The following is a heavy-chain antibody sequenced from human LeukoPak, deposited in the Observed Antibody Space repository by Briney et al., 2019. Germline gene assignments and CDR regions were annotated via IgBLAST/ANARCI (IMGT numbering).Heavy chain of an antibody. CDR2: IYYSGST. V-gene: IGHV4-39*01. CDR3: AIRGTLVDY. CDR1: GGSISSSSYY. J-gene: IGHJ4*02. Sequence: SETLSLTCTVSGGSISSSSYYWGWIRQPPGKGLEWVGSIYYSGSTYYNPSLKSRVTISVDTSKNQFSLKLSSVTAADTAVCYSAIRGTLVDYWGQGTLVTVSS.